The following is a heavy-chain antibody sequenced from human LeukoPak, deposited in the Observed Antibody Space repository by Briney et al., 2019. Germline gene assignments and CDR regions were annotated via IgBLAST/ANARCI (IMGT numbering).Heavy chain of an antibody. CDR2: ISGSGGST. CDR3: AKGGWLRLWGTTSLDY. V-gene: IGHV3-23*01. CDR1: GFTFSSYA. D-gene: IGHD5-12*01. J-gene: IGHJ4*02. Sequence: PGGSLRLSCAASGFTFSSYAMSWVRQAPGKGLEWVSAISGSGGSTYYADSVKGRFTISRDNSKNTLYLQMNSLRAEDTAVYYCAKGGWLRLWGTTSLDYWGQGTLVTVSS.